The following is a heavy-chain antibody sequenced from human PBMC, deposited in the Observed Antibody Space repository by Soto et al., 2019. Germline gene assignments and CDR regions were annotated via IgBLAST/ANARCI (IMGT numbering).Heavy chain of an antibody. CDR2: IYPGDSDT. CDR3: ARSYSSSRDYYYYMDV. V-gene: IGHV5-51*01. D-gene: IGHD6-13*01. J-gene: IGHJ6*03. CDR1: GYSFTSYW. Sequence: GESLKISCKGSGYSFTSYWIGWGRQMPGKGLEWMGIIYPGDSDTRYSPSFQGQVTISADKSISTAYLQWSSLKASDTAMYYCARSYSSSRDYYYYMDVWGKGTTVTVSS.